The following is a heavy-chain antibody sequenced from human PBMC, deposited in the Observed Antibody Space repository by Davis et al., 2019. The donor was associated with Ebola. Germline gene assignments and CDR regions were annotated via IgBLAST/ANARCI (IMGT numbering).Heavy chain of an antibody. V-gene: IGHV1-2*04. CDR2: INPNSGGT. Sequence: AASVKVSCKASGYTFTGYYMHWVRQAPGQGLEWMGWINPNSGGTNYAQKFQGWVTMTRDTSISTAYMELSRLRSDDTAVYYCARAPSLGVVVVAATPDHYYYYYGMDVWGQGTTVTVSS. CDR1: GYTFTGYY. J-gene: IGHJ6*02. CDR3: ARAPSLGVVVVAATPDHYYYYYGMDV. D-gene: IGHD2-15*01.